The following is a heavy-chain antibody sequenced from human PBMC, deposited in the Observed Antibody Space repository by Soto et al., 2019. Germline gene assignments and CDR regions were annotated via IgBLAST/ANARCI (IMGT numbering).Heavy chain of an antibody. V-gene: IGHV4-4*09. D-gene: IGHD3-3*01. CDR2: IFHSGRT. Sequence: QVQLQESGPGLVKPSETLSLTCTVSGGSMSNYYCTWIRQPPGKGLEWIGTIFHSGRTNHNPTLKSRVSISIDTSQSQFSLRLDSVTAADSAIYYCASGLRLEPFDYWGQGTVVSVAS. CDR3: ASGLRLEPFDY. J-gene: IGHJ4*02. CDR1: GGSMSNYY.